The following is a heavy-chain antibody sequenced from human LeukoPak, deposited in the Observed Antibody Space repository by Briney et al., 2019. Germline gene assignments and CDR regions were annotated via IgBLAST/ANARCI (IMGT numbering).Heavy chain of an antibody. CDR2: ISYSGST. CDR1: GGSISSSSYY. D-gene: IGHD1-1*01. Sequence: PSETLSLTCTVSGGSISSSSYYWGWIRQPPGKGLEWIGSISYSGSTYYNPSLKSRVTISVDTSKNQFSLQLNSVTPEDTAVYYCARADLEPTYYYYYMNVWGKGTTVTVSS. V-gene: IGHV4-39*01. CDR3: ARADLEPTYYYYYMNV. J-gene: IGHJ6*03.